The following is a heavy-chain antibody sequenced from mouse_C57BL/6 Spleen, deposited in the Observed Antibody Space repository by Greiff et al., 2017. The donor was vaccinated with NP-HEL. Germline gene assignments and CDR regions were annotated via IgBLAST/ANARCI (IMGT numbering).Heavy chain of an antibody. CDR1: GFTFSDYG. D-gene: IGHD3-2*02. CDR3: ARVDSSGYGYYAMDY. J-gene: IGHJ4*01. V-gene: IGHV5-17*01. Sequence: EVKLVESGGGLVKPGGSLKLSCAASGFTFSDYGMHWVRQAPEKGLEWVAYISSGSSTIYYADTVKGRFTISRDNAKNTLFLQMTSLRSEDTAMYYCARVDSSGYGYYAMDYWGQGTSVTVSS. CDR2: ISSGSSTI.